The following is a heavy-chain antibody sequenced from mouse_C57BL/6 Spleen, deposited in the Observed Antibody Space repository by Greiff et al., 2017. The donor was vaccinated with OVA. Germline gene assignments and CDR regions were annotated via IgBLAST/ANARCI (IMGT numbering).Heavy chain of an antibody. Sequence: EVKLVESGGGLVKPGGSLKLSCAASGFTFSSYAMSWVRQTPEKRLEWVATISDGGSYTYYPDNVKGRFTISRDNAKNNPFLQMSHLKSADTAMYYCARAGGYSAWFAYWGQGTLVTVSA. CDR1: GFTFSSYA. CDR3: ARAGGYSAWFAY. J-gene: IGHJ3*01. CDR2: ISDGGSYT. D-gene: IGHD2-3*01. V-gene: IGHV5-4*03.